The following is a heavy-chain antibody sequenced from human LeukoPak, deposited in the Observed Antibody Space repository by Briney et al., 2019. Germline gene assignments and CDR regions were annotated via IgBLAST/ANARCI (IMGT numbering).Heavy chain of an antibody. V-gene: IGHV1-69*01. CDR3: ARTLYCSSTSCYSRGYYDL. Sequence: ASVKVSCXASGGTFSSCAISWVRQAPGQGLEWMGGIIPIFGTANYAQKFQGRVTITADESTSTAYMELSSLRSEDTAVYYCARTLYCSSTSCYSRGYYDLWGQGTLVTVSS. CDR1: GGTFSSCA. CDR2: IIPIFGTA. D-gene: IGHD2-2*01. J-gene: IGHJ4*02.